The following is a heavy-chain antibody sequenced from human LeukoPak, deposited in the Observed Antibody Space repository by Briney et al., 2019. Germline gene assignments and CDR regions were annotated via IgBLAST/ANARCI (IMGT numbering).Heavy chain of an antibody. Sequence: PGGSLRLSCAASGFTFSSYWMHWVRQAPGKGLVWVSHINGDGSTTSYADSVKGRFTISRDNSKNTLYLQMNSLRAEDTAVYYCAREASGDAYYFDYWGQGTLVTVSS. J-gene: IGHJ4*02. CDR3: AREASGDAYYFDY. CDR2: INGDGSTT. V-gene: IGHV3-74*01. D-gene: IGHD3-10*01. CDR1: GFTFSSYW.